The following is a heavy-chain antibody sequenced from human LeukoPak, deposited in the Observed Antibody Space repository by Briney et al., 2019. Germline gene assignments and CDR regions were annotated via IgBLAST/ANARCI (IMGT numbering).Heavy chain of an antibody. J-gene: IGHJ6*02. V-gene: IGHV1-8*01. CDR2: MNPNSGNT. CDR1: GYTFTSYD. CDR3: ARGHSSGWIYYYYGMDV. D-gene: IGHD6-19*01. Sequence: ASVKVSCKASGYTFTSYDINWVRQAPGQGLEWMGWMNPNSGNTGYAQKFQGRVTMTRNTSISTAYMELSSLRSEDTAVYYCARGHSSGWIYYYYGMDVWGQGTTVTVSS.